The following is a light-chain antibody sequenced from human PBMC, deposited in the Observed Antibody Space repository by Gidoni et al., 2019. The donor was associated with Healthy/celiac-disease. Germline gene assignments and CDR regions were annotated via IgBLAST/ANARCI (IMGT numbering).Light chain of an antibody. CDR2: GAS. CDR3: QQYNNWPWT. Sequence: EIVMTQSPATLSVSPGERATLSCRASQIVSSNLAWYQQKPGQAPRLLIYGASTRATGIPARFSGGGSGTEFTLTISSLQSEDFAVYYCQQYNNWPWTFGQXTKVEIK. V-gene: IGKV3-15*01. CDR1: QIVSSN. J-gene: IGKJ1*01.